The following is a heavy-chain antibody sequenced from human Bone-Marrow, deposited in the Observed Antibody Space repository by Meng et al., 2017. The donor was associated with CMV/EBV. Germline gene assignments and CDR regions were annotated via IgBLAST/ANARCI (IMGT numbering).Heavy chain of an antibody. V-gene: IGHV3-23*01. Sequence: GESLKIYCAASGFTFSSYAMSWVRQAPGKGLEWVSAISGSGGSTYYADSVKGRFTISRDNSKNTLYLQMNSLRAEDTAVYYCARDRGIYGWFDPWGQGTLVTVSS. CDR3: ARDRGIYGWFDP. CDR2: ISGSGGST. CDR1: GFTFSSYA. D-gene: IGHD2-21*01. J-gene: IGHJ5*02.